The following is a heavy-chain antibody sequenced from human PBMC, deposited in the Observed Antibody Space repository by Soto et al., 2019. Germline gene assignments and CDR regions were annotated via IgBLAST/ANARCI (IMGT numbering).Heavy chain of an antibody. Sequence: QVQLVQSGAEVKKPGASVKVSCKASGYTFTSSDISWVRQATGQGLEWLGWMHPNSGITGYTQKFQGRVTMTRNTYVSTAYMELSRLRSEETAVYYCAVGFGSGWVFDYWGEGALVTVSS. J-gene: IGHJ4*02. CDR3: AVGFGSGWVFDY. CDR2: MHPNSGIT. D-gene: IGHD6-19*01. V-gene: IGHV1-8*01. CDR1: GYTFTSSD.